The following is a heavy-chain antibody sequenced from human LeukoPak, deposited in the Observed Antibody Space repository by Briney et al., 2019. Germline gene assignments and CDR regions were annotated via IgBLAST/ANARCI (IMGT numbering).Heavy chain of an antibody. D-gene: IGHD5-24*01. CDR2: MNSNSGNT. V-gene: IGHV1-8*02. Sequence: ASVKVSCKASGYTFTSYDINWVRQATGQGLEWMGWMNSNSGNTGYAQKFQGRVTMTRNTSICTAYMELSSLRSEDTAVYYCARDTGGDGYNTFDYWGQGTLVTVSS. CDR1: GYTFTSYD. CDR3: ARDTGGDGYNTFDY. J-gene: IGHJ4*02.